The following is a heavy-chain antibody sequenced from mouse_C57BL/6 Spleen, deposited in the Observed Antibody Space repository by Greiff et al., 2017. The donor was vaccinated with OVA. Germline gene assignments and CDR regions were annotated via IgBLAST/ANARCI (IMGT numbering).Heavy chain of an antibody. CDR3: ARRLGSSPYYYAMDY. CDR2: ISNLAYSI. Sequence: EVQGVESGGGLVQPGGSLKLSCAASGFTFSDYGMAWVRQAPRKGPEWVAFISNLAYSIYYADTVTGRFTISRENAKNTLYLEMSSLRSEDTAMYYCARRLGSSPYYYAMDYWGQGTSVTVSS. D-gene: IGHD1-1*01. CDR1: GFTFSDYG. V-gene: IGHV5-15*04. J-gene: IGHJ4*01.